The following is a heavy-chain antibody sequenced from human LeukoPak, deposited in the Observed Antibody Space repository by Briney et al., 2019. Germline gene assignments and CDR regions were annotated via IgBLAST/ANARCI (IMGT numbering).Heavy chain of an antibody. CDR2: INPNSGGT. J-gene: IGHJ4*02. D-gene: IGHD6-13*01. CDR3: ASSSIAAEGYFDY. V-gene: IGHV1-2*04. CDR1: GYTFTGCY. Sequence: GASVKVSCKASGYTFTGCYMHWVRQAPGQGLEWMGWINPNSGGTNYAQKFQGWVTMTRDTSISTAYMELSRLRSDDTAVYYCASSSIAAEGYFDYWGQGTLVTVSS.